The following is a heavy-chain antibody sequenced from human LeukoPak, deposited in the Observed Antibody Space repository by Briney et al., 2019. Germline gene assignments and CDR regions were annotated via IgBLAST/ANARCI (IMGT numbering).Heavy chain of an antibody. CDR2: IYSGGST. J-gene: IGHJ4*02. CDR1: GFTVSSNY. D-gene: IGHD6-6*01. CDR3: ARLYSSSSSYYFDY. V-gene: IGHV3-66*02. Sequence: GGSLRLSCAASGFTVSSNYMSWVRQAPGKGLEWVSVIYSGGSTHYADSVKGRFTISRDNSKNTLYLQMNSLRAEDTAVYYCARLYSSSSSYYFDYWGQGTLVTVSS.